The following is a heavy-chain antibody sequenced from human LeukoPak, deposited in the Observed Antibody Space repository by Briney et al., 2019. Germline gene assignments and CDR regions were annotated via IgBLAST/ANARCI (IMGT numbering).Heavy chain of an antibody. V-gene: IGHV4-39*01. CDR2: IYYSGST. Sequence: SETLSLTCTVSGGSISSSSYYWGWIRQLPGKGLEWIGSIYYSGSTYYNPSLKSRDTISVDTSKNQFSLKLSSVTAADTAAYYCARRGKLEPLNWFDPWGQGTLVTVSS. D-gene: IGHD1-1*01. CDR3: ARRGKLEPLNWFDP. CDR1: GGSISSSSYY. J-gene: IGHJ5*02.